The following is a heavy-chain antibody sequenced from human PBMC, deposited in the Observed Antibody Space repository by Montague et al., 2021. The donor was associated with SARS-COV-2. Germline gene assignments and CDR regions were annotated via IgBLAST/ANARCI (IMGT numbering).Heavy chain of an antibody. V-gene: IGHV4-59*08. D-gene: IGHD3-10*01. CDR1: GVSVKNYY. J-gene: IGHJ6*02. CDR2: IYYSGST. Sequence: SETLSLTCTVSGVSVKNYYWSWIRQPPGKGLEWIGYIYYSGSTNYNPSLKSRVTISVDTSKNQFSLRLSSVTAADTAVYYCARAGSGSYSFYYYYGMDVWGQGTTVTVSS. CDR3: ARAGSGSYSFYYYYGMDV.